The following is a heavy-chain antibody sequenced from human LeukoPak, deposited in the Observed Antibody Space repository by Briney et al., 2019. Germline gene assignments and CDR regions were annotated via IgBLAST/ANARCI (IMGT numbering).Heavy chain of an antibody. J-gene: IGHJ5*02. CDR2: IIPNSGGT. D-gene: IGHD6-13*01. CDR3: ARGPAAATNWFDP. Sequence: ASVKVSCKASGYTFTGYYIHWVRQAPGQGLEWMGRIIPNSGGTSSAQRFQGRVTMTRDTSLNTAYMELSRLTSDDTAIYYCARGPAAATNWFDPWGQGTLVTVSS. CDR1: GYTFTGYY. V-gene: IGHV1-2*06.